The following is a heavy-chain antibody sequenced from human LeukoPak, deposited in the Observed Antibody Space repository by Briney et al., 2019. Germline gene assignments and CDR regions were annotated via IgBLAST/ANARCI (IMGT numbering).Heavy chain of an antibody. V-gene: IGHV1-69*13. D-gene: IGHD4-11*01. CDR1: GGTFSSYA. Sequence: ASVKVSCKASGGTFSSYAISWVRQAPGQGLEWMGGIIPIFGTANYAQKFQGRVTITADESTSTAYMELSSLRSEDTAVYYCARDWVLTTVTTDRYYYYYGMDVWGQGTTVTVSS. CDR2: IIPIFGTA. CDR3: ARDWVLTTVTTDRYYYYYGMDV. J-gene: IGHJ6*02.